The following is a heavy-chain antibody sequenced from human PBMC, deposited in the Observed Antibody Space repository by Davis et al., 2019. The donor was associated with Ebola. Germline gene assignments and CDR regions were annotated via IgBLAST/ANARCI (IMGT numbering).Heavy chain of an antibody. CDR3: ARDDLGVILEV. J-gene: IGHJ3*01. D-gene: IGHD3-3*01. Sequence: ASVKVSCKASGYTFKNYALSWVRQAPGQGLEWMGWISAYNGNTNYAQILQGRVTMTTDTSTGTAYMELRSLRSDDTAVYYCARDDLGVILEVWGQGTMVTVSS. CDR2: ISAYNGNT. V-gene: IGHV1-18*01. CDR1: GYTFKNYA.